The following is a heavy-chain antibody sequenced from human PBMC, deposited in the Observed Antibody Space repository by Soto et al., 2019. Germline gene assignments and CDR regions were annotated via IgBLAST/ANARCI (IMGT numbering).Heavy chain of an antibody. J-gene: IGHJ4*02. Sequence: SETLSLTCTVSGGSISSGDYYWSWIRQHPGKGLEWIGYIYYSGSTYYNTSLKSRVTISVDTSKNQISLKLSSVTAADTAVYYCARKSIAARPFDYWGQGTLVTVSS. CDR1: GGSISSGDYY. V-gene: IGHV4-31*03. CDR2: IYYSGST. D-gene: IGHD6-6*01. CDR3: ARKSIAARPFDY.